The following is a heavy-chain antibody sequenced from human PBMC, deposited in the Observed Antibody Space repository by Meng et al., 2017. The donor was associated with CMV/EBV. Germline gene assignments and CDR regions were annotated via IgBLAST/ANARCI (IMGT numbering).Heavy chain of an antibody. D-gene: IGHD2-21*01. Sequence: SETLSLTCAVYGGSFSGYYWSWILQPPGKGLEWFGEINHSGSTNYNSSLKRRVTISVDTSKNQFSLKLSSVTAADTAVYYCARRGSIHGWCDPWGQGTLVTVSS. J-gene: IGHJ5*02. CDR3: ARRGSIHGWCDP. CDR1: GGSFSGYY. V-gene: IGHV4-34*01. CDR2: INHSGST.